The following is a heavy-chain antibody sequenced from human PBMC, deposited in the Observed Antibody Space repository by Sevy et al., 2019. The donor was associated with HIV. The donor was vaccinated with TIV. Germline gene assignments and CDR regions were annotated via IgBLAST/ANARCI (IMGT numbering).Heavy chain of an antibody. Sequence: ASVKVSCKASGYSFTXYYIHWVRQAPGQGLEWMGWVNPNGGGTNYAQKFQGRVTMTRDTSISTAYMDLTRLRSDDTAVYXXXXXXXXSXXXXXXXWGXXXLVTVSS. CDR2: VNPNGGGT. V-gene: IGHV1-2*02. CDR3: XXXXXXSXXXXXXX. J-gene: IGHJ1*01. CDR1: GYSFTXYY.